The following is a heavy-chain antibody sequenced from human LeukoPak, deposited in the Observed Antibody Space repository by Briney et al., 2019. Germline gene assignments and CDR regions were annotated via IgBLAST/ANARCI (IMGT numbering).Heavy chain of an antibody. CDR3: ARGGRRWLQPNNWFDP. CDR1: GGSFSGYY. CDR2: INHSGST. Sequence: PSETLSLTCADYGGSFSGYYWSWIRQPPGKGLEWIGEINHSGSTNYNPSLKSRVTISVDTSKNQFSLKLSSVTAADTAVYYCARGGRRWLQPNNWFDPWGQGTLVTVSS. D-gene: IGHD5-24*01. V-gene: IGHV4-34*01. J-gene: IGHJ5*02.